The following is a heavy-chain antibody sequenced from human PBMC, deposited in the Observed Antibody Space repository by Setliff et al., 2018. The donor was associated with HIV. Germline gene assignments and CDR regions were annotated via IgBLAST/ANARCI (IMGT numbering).Heavy chain of an antibody. J-gene: IGHJ2*01. CDR2: IYYSGST. V-gene: IGHV4-59*01. CDR1: GGSISSYY. Sequence: SETLSLTCTVSGGSISSYYWSWIRQPPGKGLEWIGYIYYSGSTNYNPSLKSRVTVSVDTSKNQFSLKLSSVTAADTAVYYCARDQTDGGNGEWRFRPRDYWYFDLWGRGTLVTVSS. D-gene: IGHD2-15*01. CDR3: ARDQTDGGNGEWRFRPRDYWYFDL.